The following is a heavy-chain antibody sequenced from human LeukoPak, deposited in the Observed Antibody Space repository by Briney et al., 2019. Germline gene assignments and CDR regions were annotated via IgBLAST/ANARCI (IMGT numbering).Heavy chain of an antibody. Sequence: SETLSLTCSVSGGSISSSNYYWGWIRQPPGKGLEWIGSIYYSGSTYYNPSLKSRVTISVDTSKNQFSLRLSSVTAADTAVYYCARLPIVVVPAASIYYYMDVWGKGTTVTISS. V-gene: IGHV4-39*01. J-gene: IGHJ6*03. D-gene: IGHD2-2*01. CDR3: ARLPIVVVPAASIYYYMDV. CDR1: GGSISSSNYY. CDR2: IYYSGST.